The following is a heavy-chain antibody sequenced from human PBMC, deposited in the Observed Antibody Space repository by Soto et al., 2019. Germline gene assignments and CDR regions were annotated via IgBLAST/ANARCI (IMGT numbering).Heavy chain of an antibody. CDR1: GFTFDDYA. Sequence: EVQLVESGGSLVQPGRSLRLSCVASGFTFDDYAMHWVRQAPGKGLEWVSGISWNGGSVGYADSVKGRFTISRDNAKKALYLQMNSLRPEDTALYYCTRDGFAGSGSYYPYYFDYWGQGTLVTVSS. CDR2: ISWNGGSV. D-gene: IGHD3-10*01. V-gene: IGHV3-9*01. CDR3: TRDGFAGSGSYYPYYFDY. J-gene: IGHJ4*02.